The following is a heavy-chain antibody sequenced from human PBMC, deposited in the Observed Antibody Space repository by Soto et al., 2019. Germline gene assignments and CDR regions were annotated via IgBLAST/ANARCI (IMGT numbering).Heavy chain of an antibody. CDR2: IIPIFGTA. J-gene: IGHJ3*02. Sequence: QVQLVQSGAEVKKPGSSVKVSCKASGGTFSSYAISWVRQAPGQGLEWMGGIIPIFGTANYAQKSQGRVTITADESTSTAYMELSSLRSEDTAVYYCARARGSMFYGISADAFDIWGQGTMVTVSS. D-gene: IGHD2-21*01. CDR3: ARARGSMFYGISADAFDI. V-gene: IGHV1-69*01. CDR1: GGTFSSYA.